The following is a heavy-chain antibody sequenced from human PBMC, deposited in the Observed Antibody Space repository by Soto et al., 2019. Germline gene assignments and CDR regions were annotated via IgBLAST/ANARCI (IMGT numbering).Heavy chain of an antibody. J-gene: IGHJ2*01. CDR3: AKRVWYFDL. CDR1: GFTFSSYW. CDR2: IKQDGSKK. Sequence: EVQLVESGGGLVQPGGSLRLSCAASGFTFSSYWMTWVRQAPGKGLEWVANIKQDGSKKYYVDSVKGRFTISRDNAKNSLYLHMNSLRAEDTAVYYCAKRVWYFDLWGRGTLVTVSS. V-gene: IGHV3-7*01.